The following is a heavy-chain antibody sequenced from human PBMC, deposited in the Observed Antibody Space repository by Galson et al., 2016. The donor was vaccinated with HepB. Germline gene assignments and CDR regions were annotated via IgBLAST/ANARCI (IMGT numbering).Heavy chain of an antibody. Sequence: SVKVSCKASGYTLTSHYMHWVRQAPGQGLEWMGMINPRGGITTYAEKFQGRVTMTRDTSTSTVYMELSSLTSEDTAVYYCARAVGGNFRSDPWGQGTLVTVSS. CDR1: GYTLTSHY. V-gene: IGHV1-46*01. J-gene: IGHJ5*02. CDR3: ARAVGGNFRSDP. D-gene: IGHD4-23*01. CDR2: INPRGGIT.